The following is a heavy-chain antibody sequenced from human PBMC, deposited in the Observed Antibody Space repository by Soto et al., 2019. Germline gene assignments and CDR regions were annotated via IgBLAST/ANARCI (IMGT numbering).Heavy chain of an antibody. V-gene: IGHV4-34*01. CDR1: GLSFSGYY. CDR3: ARVVGDYGDYGWFDP. CDR2: INHSGST. Sequence: PSETLSLTCAFYGLSFSGYYWSWIRQPPGKGLEWIGEINHSGSTNYNPSLKSRVTISVDTSKNQFSLKLSSVTAADTAVYYCARVVGDYGDYGWFDPWGQGTLVTVSS. D-gene: IGHD4-17*01. J-gene: IGHJ5*02.